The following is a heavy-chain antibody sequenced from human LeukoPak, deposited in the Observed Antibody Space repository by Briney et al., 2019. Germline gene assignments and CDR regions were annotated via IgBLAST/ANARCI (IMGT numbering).Heavy chain of an antibody. D-gene: IGHD3-16*02. CDR3: ARRYDYVWGSYRYKGSYFDY. CDR2: INHSGST. CDR1: GGPFSGYY. J-gene: IGHJ4*02. V-gene: IGHV4-34*01. Sequence: KPSETLSLTCAVYGGPFSGYYWSWIRQPPGKGLEWIGEINHSGSTNYNPSLKSRVTISVDTSKNQFSLKLSSVTAADTAVYYCARRYDYVWGSYRYKGSYFDYWGQGTLVTVSS.